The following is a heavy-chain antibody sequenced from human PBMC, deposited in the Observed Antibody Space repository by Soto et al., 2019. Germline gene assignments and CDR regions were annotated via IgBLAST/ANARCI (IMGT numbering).Heavy chain of an antibody. J-gene: IGHJ4*02. CDR1: GFAFSYHG. CDR2: TWSGGRGE. Sequence: QVQLVESGGGVVQPGTSLRLSCAASGFAFSYHGIHWVRQAPGKGLEWVAVTWSGGRGEYYADSVRGRFTISRDNSKTTVYLQMNNLRVEDSAIYYCAKDAVSRDGVWLAHVWGQGTVVTVSS. CDR3: AKDAVSRDGVWLAHV. D-gene: IGHD5-12*01. V-gene: IGHV3-33*06.